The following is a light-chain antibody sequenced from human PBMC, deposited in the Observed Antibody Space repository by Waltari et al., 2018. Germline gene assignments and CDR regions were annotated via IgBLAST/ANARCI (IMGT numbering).Light chain of an antibody. CDR1: SSNIGSKS. V-gene: IGLV1-44*01. CDR3: ATWDDSLNGL. Sequence: QSVLTQPPSVSGTPGQRVSISCSGSSSNIGSKSVNWYQQVPGTAPKLPIYSNNQRPSGFPDRFSGSKSCTSASLAISGLQSEDEADYYCATWDDSLNGLFGGGTRLTVL. CDR2: SNN. J-gene: IGLJ2*01.